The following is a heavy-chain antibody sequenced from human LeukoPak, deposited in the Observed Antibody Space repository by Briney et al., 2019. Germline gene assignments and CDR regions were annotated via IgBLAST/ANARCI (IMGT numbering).Heavy chain of an antibody. V-gene: IGHV4-4*07. CDR3: ASLFTDYSSSSGDY. J-gene: IGHJ4*02. CDR1: GGSISSYY. CDR2: IYTSGST. Sequence: NPSETLSLTCTVSGGSISSYYWSWIRQPAGKGLEWIGRIYTSGSTNYNPSLKSRVTMSVDTSKNQFSLKLSSVTAADTAVYYCASLFTDYSSSSGDYWGQGTLVTVSS. D-gene: IGHD6-6*01.